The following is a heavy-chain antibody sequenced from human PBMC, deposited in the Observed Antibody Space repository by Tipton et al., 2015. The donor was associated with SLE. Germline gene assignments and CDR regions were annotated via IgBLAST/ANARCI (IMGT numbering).Heavy chain of an antibody. D-gene: IGHD6-6*01. CDR1: GGSISSYY. CDR3: AKALAGSSSYHYFYYMDV. V-gene: IGHV3-9*01. CDR2: ITWNSGII. J-gene: IGHJ6*03. Sequence: LSLTCTVSGGSISSYYWSWIRQPPGKGLEWVSYITWNSGIIGYADSVRGRFTISRDNGRNSLYLQMTSLRPEDTALYYCAKALAGSSSYHYFYYMDVWGKGTTVTVSS.